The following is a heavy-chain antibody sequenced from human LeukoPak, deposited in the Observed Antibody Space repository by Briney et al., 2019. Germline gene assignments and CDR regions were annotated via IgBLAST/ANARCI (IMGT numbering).Heavy chain of an antibody. V-gene: IGHV3-15*01. D-gene: IGHD2-2*02. CDR3: TTDARYCSSTSCYKFDY. J-gene: IGHJ4*02. Sequence: GGSLRLSCAASGFTFSNAWMSWVCQAPGKGLEWVGRIKSKTDGGTTDYAAPVKGRFTISRDDSKNTLYLQMNSLKTEDTAVYYCTTDARYCSSTSCYKFDYWGQGTLVTVSS. CDR2: IKSKTDGGTT. CDR1: GFTFSNAW.